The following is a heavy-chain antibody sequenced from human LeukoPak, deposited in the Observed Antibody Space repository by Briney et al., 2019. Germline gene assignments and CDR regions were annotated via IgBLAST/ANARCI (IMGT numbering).Heavy chain of an antibody. Sequence: ASVKVSCKASGYTFTSYGISWVRQAPGQGLEWMGWINAYNGNTNYAQKLQGRVTMTTDTSTSTAYMELRSLRSDDTAVYYCARSEIRCLIVPAVMIGWFVPWGQGTLVTVSS. CDR1: GYTFTSYG. CDR2: INAYNGNT. CDR3: ARSEIRCLIVPAVMIGWFVP. D-gene: IGHD2-2*01. V-gene: IGHV1-18*01. J-gene: IGHJ5*02.